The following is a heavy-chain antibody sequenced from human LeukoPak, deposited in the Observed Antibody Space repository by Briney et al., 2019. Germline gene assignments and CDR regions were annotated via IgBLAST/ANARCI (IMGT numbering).Heavy chain of an antibody. D-gene: IGHD6-25*01. CDR2: IHDDGRT. CDR1: GGSISSSSYY. V-gene: IGHV4-39*07. J-gene: IGHJ4*02. Sequence: SETLSLTCTVSGGSISSSSYYWGWIRQPPGKGLEWIANIHDDGRTASNPSLKSRVTISLDTSRNQFSLKVNSVTAADTAFYYCARVLTAAGLDFWGQGTLVTVSS. CDR3: ARVLTAAGLDF.